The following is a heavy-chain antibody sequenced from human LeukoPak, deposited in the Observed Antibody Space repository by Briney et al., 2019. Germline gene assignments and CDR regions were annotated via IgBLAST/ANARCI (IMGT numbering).Heavy chain of an antibody. CDR3: ARGSSSSWYYYYMDV. CDR1: GATFTNYA. CDR2: IIPMFGIT. Sequence: ASVKVSCKASGATFTNYAFTWVRQAPGQGLEWMGRIIPMFGITNYAQKFQGSVTITADKSSSTAYMELSSLRSDDTAVYYCARGSSSSWYYYYMDVWGKGTTVTVSS. D-gene: IGHD6-6*01. J-gene: IGHJ6*03. V-gene: IGHV1-69*04.